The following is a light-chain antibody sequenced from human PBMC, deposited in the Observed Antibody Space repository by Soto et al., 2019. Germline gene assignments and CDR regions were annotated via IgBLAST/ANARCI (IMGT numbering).Light chain of an antibody. V-gene: IGKV3D-20*02. CDR1: QSVSSSF. J-gene: IGKJ5*01. Sequence: IVLTQSPGTLSLSPWEIATLSCMASQSVSSSFLAWYQQKPGQAPRLLIYDASNRATGIPARFSGSGSGTDFTLTISSLEPEDFAVYYCQQRSNWPPGITFGQGTRLEI. CDR2: DAS. CDR3: QQRSNWPPGIT.